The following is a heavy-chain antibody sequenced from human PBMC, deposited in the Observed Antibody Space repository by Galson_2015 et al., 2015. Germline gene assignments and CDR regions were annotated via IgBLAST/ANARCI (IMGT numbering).Heavy chain of an antibody. CDR3: AREIGSSGWKYYFDY. CDR2: ISSSGTNI. Sequence: LRLSCAASGFTFSSFEMNWVRQAPGKGMEWVSHISSSGTNIYYADSVKGRFTISRDNAKNSLYLQMNSLRAEDTAVYYWAREIGSSGWKYYFDYWGQGTLVTVSS. V-gene: IGHV3-48*03. D-gene: IGHD6-19*01. J-gene: IGHJ4*02. CDR1: GFTFSSFE.